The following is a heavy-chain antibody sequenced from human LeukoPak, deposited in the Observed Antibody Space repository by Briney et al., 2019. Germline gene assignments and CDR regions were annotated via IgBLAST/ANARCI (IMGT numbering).Heavy chain of an antibody. CDR3: ARDRDPFYYYDSSGYCSFDY. D-gene: IGHD3-22*01. CDR1: GFTFSSYA. CDR2: ISYDGSNK. J-gene: IGHJ4*02. Sequence: GGSLRLSCAASGFTFSSYAMHWVRQAPGKGLEWVAVISYDGSNKYYADSVKGRFTISRDNAKNSLYLQMNSLRAEDTAVYYCARDRDPFYYYDSSGYCSFDYWGQGTLVTVSS. V-gene: IGHV3-30-3*01.